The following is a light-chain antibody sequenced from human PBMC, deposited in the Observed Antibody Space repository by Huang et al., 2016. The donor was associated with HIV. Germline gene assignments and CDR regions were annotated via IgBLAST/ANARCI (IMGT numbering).Light chain of an antibody. CDR2: AAS. CDR1: EGISEN. J-gene: IGKJ4*01. CDR3: QQSYSTPLT. Sequence: DIQMTQSPSSLSASVGDRVTITCRASEGISENLNWYQQKPGKAPELLIYAASNVQSGVPSRFSGSGSGTECALTISSLQPEDFATYYCQQSYSTPLTFGGGTKVDIK. V-gene: IGKV1-39*01.